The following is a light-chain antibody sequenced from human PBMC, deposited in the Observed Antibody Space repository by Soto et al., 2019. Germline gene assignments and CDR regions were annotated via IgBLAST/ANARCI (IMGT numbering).Light chain of an antibody. CDR1: SSNIGAGFD. Sequence: QSVLTQPPSVSGAPGQRVTISCIGSSSNIGAGFDVNWYQQLPGTAPKLLIYANTNRPSGVPDRFSGSKSGTSASLAITGLQAEDEAYYYCQSYETSLRWVFAGGTKVTVL. CDR2: ANT. CDR3: QSYETSLRWV. V-gene: IGLV1-40*01. J-gene: IGLJ2*01.